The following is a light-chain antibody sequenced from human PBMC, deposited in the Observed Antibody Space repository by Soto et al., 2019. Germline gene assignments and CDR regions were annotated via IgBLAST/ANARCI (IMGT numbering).Light chain of an antibody. CDR3: RSYASSSSYV. CDR2: EGT. J-gene: IGLJ1*01. CDR1: TSDVGGYNL. V-gene: IGLV2-23*01. Sequence: QSVLTQPASVSGPPGQSITISCSGTTSDVGGYNLVSWYQQHTAKAPKLLIYEGTQRPSGVSSRFSGSKSGNTASLTISGLQAEDEADYYCRSYASSSSYVFGTGTKVTAL.